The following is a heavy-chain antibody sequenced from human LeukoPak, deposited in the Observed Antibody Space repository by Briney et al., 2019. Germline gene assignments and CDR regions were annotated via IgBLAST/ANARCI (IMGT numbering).Heavy chain of an antibody. CDR3: ARGSGPPGVTSFDY. CDR2: ISSSGSTI. CDR1: GFTFNTYP. D-gene: IGHD3-16*01. V-gene: IGHV3-48*04. Sequence: PGDSLRLSCAASGFTFNTYPMSWVRQVPGKGLEWVSYISSSGSTIYYADSVKGRFTISRDNAKNSLYLQMNSLRAEDTAVYYCARGSGPPGVTSFDYWGQGTLVTVSS. J-gene: IGHJ4*02.